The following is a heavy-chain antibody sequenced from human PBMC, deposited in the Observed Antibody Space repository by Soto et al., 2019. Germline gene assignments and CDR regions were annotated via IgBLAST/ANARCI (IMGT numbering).Heavy chain of an antibody. Sequence: HPGGSLRLSCAASGFTFSSYAMHWVRQAPGKXLEWVAVISYDGSNKYYADSVKGRFTISRDNSKNTLYLQMNSLRAEDTAVYYCARVGSGRSSQSSYYDFWSGYYREETHYYYYGMDVWGQGTTVTVSS. D-gene: IGHD3-3*01. CDR2: ISYDGSNK. V-gene: IGHV3-30-3*01. CDR3: ARVGSGRSSQSSYYDFWSGYYREETHYYYYGMDV. J-gene: IGHJ6*02. CDR1: GFTFSSYA.